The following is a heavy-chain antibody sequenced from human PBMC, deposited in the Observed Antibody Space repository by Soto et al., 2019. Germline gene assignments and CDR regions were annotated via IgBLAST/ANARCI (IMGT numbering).Heavy chain of an antibody. CDR3: ARDKRYGGGSYWGY. V-gene: IGHV1-69*08. Sequence: QVQLVQSGAEVKKPGSSVKVSCKASGGTFSSYTISWVRQAPGQGLEWMGRIIPILGIANYAQKFQGRVTITADKTTSTDYMELSSLRSEDTAVYYCARDKRYGGGSYWGYWGQGTLVTVSS. J-gene: IGHJ4*02. D-gene: IGHD3-10*01. CDR2: IIPILGIA. CDR1: GGTFSSYT.